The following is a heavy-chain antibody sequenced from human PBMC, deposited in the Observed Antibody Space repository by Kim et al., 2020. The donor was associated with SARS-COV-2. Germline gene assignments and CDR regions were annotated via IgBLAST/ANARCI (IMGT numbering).Heavy chain of an antibody. J-gene: IGHJ5*02. CDR3: ARNIAVAGTGWFDP. Sequence: ADSVKGRFTISRDNAKNSLYLQMNSLRAEDTAVYYCARNIAVAGTGWFDPWGQGTLVTVSS. D-gene: IGHD6-19*01. V-gene: IGHV3-11*06.